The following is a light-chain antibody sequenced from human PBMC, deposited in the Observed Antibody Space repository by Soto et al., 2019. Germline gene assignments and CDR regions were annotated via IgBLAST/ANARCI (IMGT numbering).Light chain of an antibody. CDR1: QTVNNY. V-gene: IGKV3-11*01. CDR2: EIF. CDR3: QQRSNWPLFT. J-gene: IGKJ3*01. Sequence: EIVLTQSPATLSLSPGERATLSCRASQTVNNYLAWYQQKPGQAPRLLIYEIFNRATGIPARFSGSGSGTDFTLTISSLEPEDVAVYYCQQRSNWPLFTFGPGTKVDIK.